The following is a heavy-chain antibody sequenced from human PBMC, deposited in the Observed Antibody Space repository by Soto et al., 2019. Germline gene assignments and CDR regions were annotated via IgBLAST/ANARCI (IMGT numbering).Heavy chain of an antibody. J-gene: IGHJ4*02. CDR3: ARDYYDSSGYYHFDY. D-gene: IGHD3-22*01. Sequence: SETLSFTCTVSGGSISSYYWSWIRQPAGKGLEWIGRIYTSGSTNYNPSLKSRVTMSVDTSKNQFSLKLSSVTAADTAVYYCARDYYDSSGYYHFDYWGQGTLVTVSS. V-gene: IGHV4-4*07. CDR1: GGSISSYY. CDR2: IYTSGST.